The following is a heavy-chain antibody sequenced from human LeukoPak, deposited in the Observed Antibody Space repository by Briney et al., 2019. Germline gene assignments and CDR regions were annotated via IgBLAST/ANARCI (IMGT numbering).Heavy chain of an antibody. D-gene: IGHD6-19*01. V-gene: IGHV3-21*01. CDR1: GFTFSSYS. J-gene: IGHJ4*02. Sequence: GGSLRLSCAASGFTFSSYSMNWVRQAPGKGLEWVSSISSSSSYIYYADSVKGRFTISRDNAKNSLYLQMNSLRAEDTPVYYCARAVAGTGGTDYWGQGTLVTVSS. CDR3: ARAVAGTGGTDY. CDR2: ISSSSSYI.